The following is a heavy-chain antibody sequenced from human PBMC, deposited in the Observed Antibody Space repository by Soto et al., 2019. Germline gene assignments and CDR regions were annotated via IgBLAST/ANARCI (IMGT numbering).Heavy chain of an antibody. D-gene: IGHD3-22*01. CDR2: ISAYNGNT. Sequence: ASVKVSCKASGYTFTSYGISWVRQAPGQGLEWMGWISAYNGNTNYAQKLQGRVTMTTDTSTSTAYMELRSLRSDDTAVYYCARVVYYDSSGYGVDFDYWGQGTLVTVSS. CDR1: GYTFTSYG. J-gene: IGHJ4*02. V-gene: IGHV1-18*04. CDR3: ARVVYYDSSGYGVDFDY.